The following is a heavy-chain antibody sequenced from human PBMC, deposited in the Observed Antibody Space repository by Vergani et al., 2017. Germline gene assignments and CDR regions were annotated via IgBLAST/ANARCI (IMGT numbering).Heavy chain of an antibody. J-gene: IGHJ3*02. CDR3: ATAIMEIIAAAGPWYAFDI. Sequence: QVQLVQSGAEVKKPGASVKVSCKVSGYTLTELFMHWVRQAPGKGLEWMGGFDPEDGETIYAQKFQGRVTMTEDTPTDTAYMELSSLRSEDTAVYYCATAIMEIIAAAGPWYAFDIWGQGTMVTVSS. CDR2: FDPEDGET. V-gene: IGHV1-24*01. D-gene: IGHD6-13*01. CDR1: GYTLTELF.